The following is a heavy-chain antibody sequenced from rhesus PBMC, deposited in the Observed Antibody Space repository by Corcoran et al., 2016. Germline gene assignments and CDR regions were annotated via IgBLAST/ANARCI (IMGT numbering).Heavy chain of an antibody. CDR1: GFSLSTSGMG. J-gene: IGHJ4*01. CDR3: ARRLGYCSGGVCSPTFDY. Sequence: KESGPALVKPTQTLTLTCTFSGFSLSTSGMGVGWIRQPPGKNLEWLAHIYWDDDKRYSTSLNSRLTISKDNSTNQVVLTMTNMYPVDTATYYCARRLGYCSGGVCSPTFDYWGQGVLVTVSS. D-gene: IGHD2-8*01. V-gene: IGHV2-1*01. CDR2: IYWDDDK.